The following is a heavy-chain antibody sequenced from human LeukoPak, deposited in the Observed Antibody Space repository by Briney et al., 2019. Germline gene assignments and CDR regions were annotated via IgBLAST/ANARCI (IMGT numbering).Heavy chain of an antibody. Sequence: SETLSLTCTVSGGSISSYYWSWIRQPPGKGLEWIGYIYYSGSTNYNPSLKSRVTISVDTSKNQFSLKLSSVTAADTAVYYCAKYYYGSGSYYTNNWFDPWGQGTLVTVSS. V-gene: IGHV4-59*01. CDR2: IYYSGST. CDR1: GGSISSYY. D-gene: IGHD3-10*01. CDR3: AKYYYGSGSYYTNNWFDP. J-gene: IGHJ5*02.